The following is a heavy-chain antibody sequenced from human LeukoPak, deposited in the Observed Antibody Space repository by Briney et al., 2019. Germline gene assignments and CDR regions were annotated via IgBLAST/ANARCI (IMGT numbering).Heavy chain of an antibody. CDR3: ARLSDILTGYDY. V-gene: IGHV4-39*01. CDR2: ISYSERT. Sequence: SETLSLTCSVSGGSISTSSYFWDWIRQPPGKGLEWIGTISYSERTYYNPSLKSRVSMSVATSKNQFSLKLSAVTAADTAVYYCARLSDILTGYDYWGQGTLVIVSS. J-gene: IGHJ4*02. D-gene: IGHD3-9*01. CDR1: GGSISTSSYF.